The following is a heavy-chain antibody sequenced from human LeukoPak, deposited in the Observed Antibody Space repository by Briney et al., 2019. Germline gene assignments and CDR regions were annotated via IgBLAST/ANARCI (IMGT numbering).Heavy chain of an antibody. Sequence: GGSLRLSCAASGFTFSSYEMNWVRQAPGKGLEWVSYISSSGSTIYYADSVKGRFTISRDNAKNSLYLQMNSLRAEDTAVYYCARAPGGSYGPTTDFDYWGQATLVTVSS. CDR1: GFTFSSYE. V-gene: IGHV3-48*03. CDR3: ARAPGGSYGPTTDFDY. J-gene: IGHJ4*02. D-gene: IGHD1-26*01. CDR2: ISSSGSTI.